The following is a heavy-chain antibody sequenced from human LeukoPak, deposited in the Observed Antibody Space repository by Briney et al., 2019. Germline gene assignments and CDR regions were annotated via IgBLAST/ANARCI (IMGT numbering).Heavy chain of an antibody. V-gene: IGHV1-69*01. Sequence: GASVKVSCKASGGTFSSYDITWVRQAPGQGLEWMGGIIPIFGTANYAQKFQGRVTITADESTSTAYMELSSLRSEDTAVYYCATRTPLIRGIIRTYFYLGMDVWGQGTTVIVSS. CDR1: GGTFSSYD. J-gene: IGHJ6*02. CDR2: IIPIFGTA. CDR3: ATRTPLIRGIIRTYFYLGMDV. D-gene: IGHD3-10*01.